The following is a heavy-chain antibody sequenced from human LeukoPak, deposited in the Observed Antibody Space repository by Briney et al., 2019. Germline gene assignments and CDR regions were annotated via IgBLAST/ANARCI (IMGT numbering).Heavy chain of an antibody. CDR1: GYTFTGYY. CDR2: INPNSGGT. Sequence: GASVKVSCKASGYTFTGYYMHWVRQAPGQGPEWMGWINPNSGGTNYAQKFQGRVAMTRDTSISTAYMELSSLRSEDTAVYYCARVKSYYYDTSDKDAFDIWGQGTMVTVSS. J-gene: IGHJ3*02. D-gene: IGHD3-22*01. V-gene: IGHV1-2*02. CDR3: ARVKSYYYDTSDKDAFDI.